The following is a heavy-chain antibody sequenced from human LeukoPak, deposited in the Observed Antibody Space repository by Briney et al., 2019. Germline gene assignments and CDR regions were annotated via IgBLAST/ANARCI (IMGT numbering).Heavy chain of an antibody. Sequence: SETLSLTCTVSGGSISSYYWSWIRQPAGKGLEWIGRIYTSGSTNYNPSLKSRVTMSVDTSKYQFSLKLSSVTAADTAVYYCARTNYYDSSGYSQPYYFDYWGQGTLVTVSS. V-gene: IGHV4-4*07. CDR2: IYTSGST. CDR3: ARTNYYDSSGYSQPYYFDY. J-gene: IGHJ4*02. D-gene: IGHD3-22*01. CDR1: GGSISSYY.